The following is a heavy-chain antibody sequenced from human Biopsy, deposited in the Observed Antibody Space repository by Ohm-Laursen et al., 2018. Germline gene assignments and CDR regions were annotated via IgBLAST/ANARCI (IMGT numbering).Heavy chain of an antibody. D-gene: IGHD1-14*01. V-gene: IGHV3-7*01. CDR2: INPDGSVK. CDR3: ARDQRGPSLPEAKLTPNYFDY. Sequence: GSLRLSCAASGFMFSASWMSWVRQAPGKGLEWVANINPDGSVKYFADSAKGRFTISRDNAKNSLYLQMNSLRAEDTAVYYCARDQRGPSLPEAKLTPNYFDYWGRGSLVTVSS. J-gene: IGHJ4*02. CDR1: GFMFSASW.